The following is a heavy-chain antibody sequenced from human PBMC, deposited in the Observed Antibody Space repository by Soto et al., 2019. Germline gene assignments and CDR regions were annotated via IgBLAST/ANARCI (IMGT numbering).Heavy chain of an antibody. D-gene: IGHD3-10*01. CDR2: INPIFETA. J-gene: IGHJ4*02. Sequence: QVQLVQSGAEMKKPGSSVKVSCKASGGTFSKYAIDWVRQAPGRGLEWMGGINPIFETATYAQKFQGRVTITADKSTTTVYMELSRLRSDDTAVYYCAREYYYGSGVKGYWGQGTLVTVSS. CDR1: GGTFSKYA. CDR3: AREYYYGSGVKGY. V-gene: IGHV1-69*06.